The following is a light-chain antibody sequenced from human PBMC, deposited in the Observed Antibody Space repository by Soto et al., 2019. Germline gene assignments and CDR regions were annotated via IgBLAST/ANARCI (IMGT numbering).Light chain of an antibody. J-gene: IGLJ2*01. CDR2: GND. CDR1: SSNIGSRA. V-gene: IGLV1-44*01. CDR3: STWDDSLNAQV. Sequence: QSVLTQPPSASGTPGQRVTISCSGSSSNIGSRAVNWYQQVPGTAPKLLMYGNDQRPSGVPDRFFGSKSGTSASLAISGLQSEDEADYCCSTWDDSLNAQVFGGGTKVTVL.